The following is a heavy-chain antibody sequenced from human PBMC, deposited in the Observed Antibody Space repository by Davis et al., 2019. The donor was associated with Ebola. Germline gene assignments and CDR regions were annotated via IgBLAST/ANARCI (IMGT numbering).Heavy chain of an antibody. CDR1: GFTFSSYW. J-gene: IGHJ6*04. V-gene: IGHV3-7*01. D-gene: IGHD1-26*01. CDR3: ARVWANYYYYGMDV. Sequence: ESLKISCAASGFTFSSYWMSWVRQAPGKGLEWVANIKQDGSEKYYVDSVKGRFTISRDNAKNSLYLQMNSLRAEDTAVYYCARVWANYYYYGMDVWGKGTTVTVSS. CDR2: IKQDGSEK.